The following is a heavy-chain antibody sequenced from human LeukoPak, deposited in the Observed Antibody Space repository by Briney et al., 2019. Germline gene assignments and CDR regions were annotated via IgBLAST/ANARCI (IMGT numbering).Heavy chain of an antibody. CDR1: GYTFTSYY. D-gene: IGHD2-15*01. Sequence: ASVKVSCKASGYTFTSYYMHWVRQAPGQGLEWMGIINPSGGSTSYVQKFQGRVTMTRDMSTSTVYMELSSLRSEDTAVYYCASHGTLGSGQGGFDYWGQGTLVTVSS. CDR3: ASHGTLGSGQGGFDY. J-gene: IGHJ4*02. CDR2: INPSGGST. V-gene: IGHV1-46*01.